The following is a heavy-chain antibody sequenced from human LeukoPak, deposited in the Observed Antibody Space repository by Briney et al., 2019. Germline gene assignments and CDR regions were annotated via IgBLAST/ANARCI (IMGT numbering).Heavy chain of an antibody. CDR1: GFTFSNYG. Sequence: GGSLRLSCAASGFTFSNYGMHWVRQAPGKGLEWVAFIRYDESNEYYADSVKGRFTISRDNSKNTLYLQIIGLRAEDTAVYYCARGQFRLSDYDSSGFDYWGQGTLVTVSS. CDR2: IRYDESNE. CDR3: ARGQFRLSDYDSSGFDY. D-gene: IGHD3-22*01. J-gene: IGHJ4*02. V-gene: IGHV3-30*02.